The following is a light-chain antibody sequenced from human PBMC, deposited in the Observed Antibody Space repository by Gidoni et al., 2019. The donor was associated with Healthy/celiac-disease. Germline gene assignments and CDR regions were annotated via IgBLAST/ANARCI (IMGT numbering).Light chain of an antibody. CDR1: QSISSY. J-gene: IGKJ4*01. V-gene: IGKV1-39*01. CDR3: HQSYSTPPLT. CDR2: AAS. Sequence: DSQMTQSPSSLSASVGDRVTITCRASQSISSYLNWYQQKPGKAPKLLIYAASSLQSGVPSRFSGSGSGTDFTLTISSLQPEDFATYYCHQSYSTPPLTFGGGTKVEIK.